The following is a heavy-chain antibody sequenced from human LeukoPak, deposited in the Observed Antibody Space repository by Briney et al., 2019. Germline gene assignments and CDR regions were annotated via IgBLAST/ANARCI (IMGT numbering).Heavy chain of an antibody. D-gene: IGHD5-18*01. V-gene: IGHV4-59*01. Sequence: SETLSLTCTVSGASISSYYWSWIRQPPGKGLEWIVYIYYSGSTNYNPSLKSRGTISVDTSKNQFSLKLNSVTAADTAVYFCARLLRSGYSYGFLDYWGQGTLVTVSS. CDR2: IYYSGST. CDR1: GASISSYY. J-gene: IGHJ4*02. CDR3: ARLLRSGYSYGFLDY.